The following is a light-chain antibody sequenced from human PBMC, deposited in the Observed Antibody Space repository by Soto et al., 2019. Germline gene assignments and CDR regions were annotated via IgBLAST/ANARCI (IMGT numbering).Light chain of an antibody. V-gene: IGKV1-5*03. CDR3: QHYNSYSES. Sequence: DIQMTQSPSTLSGSVGDRVTITCRASQTISSWLAWYQQKPGKAPKLLIYKASTLKSGGPSRFSGSGSGTEFTPTISSLQPDDFATYYFQHYNSYSESFGQGTKVELK. CDR1: QTISSW. CDR2: KAS. J-gene: IGKJ1*01.